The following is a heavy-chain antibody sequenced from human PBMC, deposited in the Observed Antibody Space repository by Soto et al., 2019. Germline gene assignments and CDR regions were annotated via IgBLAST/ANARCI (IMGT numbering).Heavy chain of an antibody. CDR1: VYTFTSYA. CDR3: ARGLSGYDWWDYYYYGMDV. J-gene: IGHJ6*02. V-gene: IGHV1-3*01. Sequence: ASVKVSCKASVYTFTSYAMDWVRQAPGQRLEWMGWINAGNGNTKYSQKFQGRVTITRDTSASTAYMELSSLRSEDTAVYYCARGLSGYDWWDYYYYGMDVWGQGTTDTVSS. CDR2: INAGNGNT. D-gene: IGHD5-12*01.